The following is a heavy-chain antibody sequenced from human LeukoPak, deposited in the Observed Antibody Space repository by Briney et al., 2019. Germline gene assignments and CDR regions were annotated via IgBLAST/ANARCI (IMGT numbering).Heavy chain of an antibody. CDR3: ARASIMLGYCSSTSCWGAFDI. CDR2: IYHSGST. CDR1: GGSISSGGYY. D-gene: IGHD2-2*01. Sequence: PSQTLSLTCTVSGGSISSGGYYWSWIRQPPGKGLEWIGYIYHSGSTYYNPSLKSRVTISVDRSKNQFSLKLSSVTAADTAVYYCARASIMLGYCSSTSCWGAFDIWGQGTMVTVSS. V-gene: IGHV4-30-2*01. J-gene: IGHJ3*02.